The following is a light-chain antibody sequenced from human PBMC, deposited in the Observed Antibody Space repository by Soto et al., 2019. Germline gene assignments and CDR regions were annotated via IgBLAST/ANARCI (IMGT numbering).Light chain of an antibody. CDR2: EGT. CDR1: SSDVGSYNL. V-gene: IGLV2-23*01. J-gene: IGLJ1*01. CDR3: CSYAGGSTYV. Sequence: QSALTQPASVSGSPGQSITISCTGTSSDVGSYNLVSWYQHHPGKAPKFMIYEGTKRPSGASSRFSGSKSGNTASLTISGLQAEDEAYYYCCSYAGGSTYVFGTGTKVTVL.